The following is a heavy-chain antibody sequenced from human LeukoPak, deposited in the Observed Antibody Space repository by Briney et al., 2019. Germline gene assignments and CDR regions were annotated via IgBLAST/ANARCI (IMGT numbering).Heavy chain of an antibody. CDR3: ARDRGIAAAGRNWFDP. CDR2: IYYSGST. Sequence: PSETLSLTCTVSGGSISSYCWSWIRQPPGKGLEWIGYIYYSGSTNYNPSLKSRVTISVDTSKNQFSLKLSSVTAADTAVYYCARDRGIAAAGRNWFDPWGQGTLVTVSS. V-gene: IGHV4-59*01. J-gene: IGHJ5*02. CDR1: GGSISSYC. D-gene: IGHD6-13*01.